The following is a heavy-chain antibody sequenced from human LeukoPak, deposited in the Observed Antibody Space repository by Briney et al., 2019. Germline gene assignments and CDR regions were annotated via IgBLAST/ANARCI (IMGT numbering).Heavy chain of an antibody. V-gene: IGHV3-66*01. Sequence: TGGSLRLSCAASGFTFSSYAMSWVRQAPGKGLEWVSVIYSGGSTYYADSVKGRFTISRDNSKNTLYLQMNSLRAEDTAVYYCARDLHAYYDFWSGYYDYWGQGTLVTVSS. J-gene: IGHJ4*02. D-gene: IGHD3-3*01. CDR3: ARDLHAYYDFWSGYYDY. CDR1: GFTFSSYA. CDR2: IYSGGST.